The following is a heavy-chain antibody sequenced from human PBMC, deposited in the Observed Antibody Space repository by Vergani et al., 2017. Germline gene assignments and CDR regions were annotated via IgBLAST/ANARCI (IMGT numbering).Heavy chain of an antibody. CDR3: AQCANSVPLLPVY. V-gene: IGHV3-23*01. D-gene: IGHD5/OR15-5a*01. Sequence: EVQLLESGGNLIQPGGSLRLSCGASGFTFSSYAMTWVRLAPGKGLQWVSAISGSGGNTFYIDSVKGRFTISRDNSKDTLYLQMNSLRVEDTAIYYCAQCANSVPLLPVYWGQGALVAVSS. CDR1: GFTFSSYA. CDR2: ISGSGGNT. J-gene: IGHJ4*02.